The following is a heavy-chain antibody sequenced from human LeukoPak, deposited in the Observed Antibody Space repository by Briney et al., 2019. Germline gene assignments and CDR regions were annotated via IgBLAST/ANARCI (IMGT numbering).Heavy chain of an antibody. Sequence: SETLSLTCTVSSSSISSSPYYWGWIRQSPGKGLEWIGSISYSGTTYYNPSLNSRVTISVDTSKNQFSLNLSSVTAADTAVYYCARLITAFQAFDSWGQGTLVTVSS. D-gene: IGHD3-16*01. CDR1: SSSISSSPYY. CDR2: ISYSGTT. V-gene: IGHV4-39*01. CDR3: ARLITAFQAFDS. J-gene: IGHJ4*02.